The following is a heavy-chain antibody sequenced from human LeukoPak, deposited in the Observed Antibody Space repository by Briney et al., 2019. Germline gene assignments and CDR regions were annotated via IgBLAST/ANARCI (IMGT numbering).Heavy chain of an antibody. CDR1: VGSISSSSYY. J-gene: IGHJ5*02. V-gene: IGHV4-39*01. CDR2: IYYSEST. D-gene: IGHD6-13*01. Sequence: TETLSLTCTVSVGSISSSSYYWGWIRHPPGKGLEWIGSIYYSESTYYNPSLKSRVTISVDTSQNQFSLKLSSVTAADTAVYYCARALPYIAAAGIGWFDPWGQGTLVTVSS. CDR3: ARALPYIAAAGIGWFDP.